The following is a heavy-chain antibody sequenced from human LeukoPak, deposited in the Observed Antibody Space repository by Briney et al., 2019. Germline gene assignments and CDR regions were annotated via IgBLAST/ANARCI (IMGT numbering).Heavy chain of an antibody. Sequence: GGSLRLSCAGSGFTFSNYAMTWVRQAPGKGLEWVSTISGGGGSTYYADSVKGRFTISRDNSKNTLYLQVNSLRAEDTAVYYCAKGGKWDVTPFDYWGQGTLVTVSS. CDR1: GFTFSNYA. D-gene: IGHD1-26*01. V-gene: IGHV3-23*01. CDR2: ISGGGGST. CDR3: AKGGKWDVTPFDY. J-gene: IGHJ4*02.